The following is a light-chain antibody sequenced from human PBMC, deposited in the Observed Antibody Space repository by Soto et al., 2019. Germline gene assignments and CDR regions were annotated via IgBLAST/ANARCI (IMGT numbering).Light chain of an antibody. J-gene: IGLJ3*02. Sequence: QSALTQPPSASGTPGQGVNISCSGSNSNIGSHAVNWYQQLPGMAPRLLIYNTNRRHPGVPDRFSASKSGMSASLAISGLQVDDEADYFCASWDDTLNGRVFGGGTKLTVL. V-gene: IGLV1-44*01. CDR3: ASWDDTLNGRV. CDR1: NSNIGSHA. CDR2: NTN.